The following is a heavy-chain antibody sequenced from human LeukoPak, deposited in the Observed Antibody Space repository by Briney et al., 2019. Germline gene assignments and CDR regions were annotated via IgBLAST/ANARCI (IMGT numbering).Heavy chain of an antibody. D-gene: IGHD2-15*01. V-gene: IGHV3-23*01. CDR1: GFTFGDYV. CDR3: ARACSGGGCYLAAFDI. CDR2: VSATGGSS. Sequence: GGSLRLSCTASGFTFGDYVMNWVRQAPGKGLEWVSAVSATGGSSYYADSMKGRFTISRDNSKSTLFLQMDSLRAEDTAVYYCARACSGGGCYLAAFDIWGQGTMVTVSS. J-gene: IGHJ3*02.